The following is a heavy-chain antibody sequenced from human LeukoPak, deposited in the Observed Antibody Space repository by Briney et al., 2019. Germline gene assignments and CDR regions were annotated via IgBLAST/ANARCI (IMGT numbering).Heavy chain of an antibody. CDR1: GYTFTSYG. Sequence: ASVKVSCKASGYTFTSYGISWVRQAPGQGLEWMGWINTYKGNTQYAQRLQGRVTMTTDTSTNTAYMELGSLRSDDTAVYYCARHITGTVTSGFDIWGQGTMITVSS. CDR2: INTYKGNT. CDR3: ARHITGTVTSGFDI. V-gene: IGHV1-18*01. J-gene: IGHJ3*02. D-gene: IGHD1-14*01.